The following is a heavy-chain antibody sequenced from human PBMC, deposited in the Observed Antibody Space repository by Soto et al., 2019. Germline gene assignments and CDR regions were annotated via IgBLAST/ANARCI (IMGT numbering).Heavy chain of an antibody. CDR2: IIPIFDTA. D-gene: IGHD2-15*01. CDR1: RGTFSSYA. CDR3: ARAGGGVAATYYFYGMDV. J-gene: IGHJ6*02. Sequence: SVKVSWKASRGTFSSYAINWVRQAPGQGLEWLGGIIPIFDTANYAQKFQGRVTITADESTSTAYMELSSLRSEDTAVYYCARAGGGVAATYYFYGMDVWGQGTTVTVS. V-gene: IGHV1-69*13.